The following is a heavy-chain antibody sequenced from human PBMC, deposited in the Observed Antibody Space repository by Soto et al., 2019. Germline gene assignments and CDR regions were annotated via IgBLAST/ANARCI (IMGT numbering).Heavy chain of an antibody. J-gene: IGHJ6*02. CDR2: MNPNSGNT. D-gene: IGHD6-6*01. V-gene: IGHV1-8*01. CDR3: AGPYSSSSRYYYYYGMDV. CDR1: GYTFTSYD. Sequence: ASVKVSCKASGYTFTSYDINWVRQATGQGLEWMGWMNPNSGNTGYAQKFQGRVTMTRNTSISTAYMELSSLRSEDTAVYYCAGPYSSSSRYYYYYGMDVWGQGTTVTVS.